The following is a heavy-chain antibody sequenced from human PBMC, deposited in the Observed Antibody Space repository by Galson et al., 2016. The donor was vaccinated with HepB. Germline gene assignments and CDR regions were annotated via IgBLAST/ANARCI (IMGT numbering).Heavy chain of an antibody. CDR2: IRSKAHSYAT. Sequence: SLRLSCAASGFALSDSTMQWVRQASGKGLAWVGRIRSKAHSYATAYGPSVAGRFTISRDDSKNTAYLQMNSLKTEDTAVYYCTRRRYYYDGSDFYYSDIWGQGTTVTVSS. CDR1: GFALSDST. J-gene: IGHJ3*02. D-gene: IGHD3-22*01. V-gene: IGHV3-73*01. CDR3: TRRRYYYDGSDFYYSDI.